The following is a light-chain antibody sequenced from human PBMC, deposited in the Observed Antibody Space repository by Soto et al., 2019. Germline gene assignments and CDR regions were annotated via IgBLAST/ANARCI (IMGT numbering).Light chain of an antibody. CDR3: LQHFNFSWT. J-gene: IGKJ1*01. V-gene: IGKV1-5*03. CDR2: KAS. CDR1: QSISSW. Sequence: DIQMTQSPSTLSASVGDRVTITCRASQSISSWLAWYQQRPGKAPKILIYKASTLESGVPSRFSGSGSGTEFTLTISRLQPEDFATYYCLQHFNFSWTFGQGTKVDIK.